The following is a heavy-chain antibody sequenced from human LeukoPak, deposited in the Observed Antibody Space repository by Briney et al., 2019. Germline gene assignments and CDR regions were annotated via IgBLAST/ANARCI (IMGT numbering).Heavy chain of an antibody. CDR1: GFTFSKAW. Sequence: GGSLRLSCAASGFTFSKAWMSWVRQAPGRGLEWVGRIKSKTDGGTTDYAAPVNGRFTISRDDSKNTLFLQMNSLKTEDTAVYYCTTPTYSGYDFYFWGQGTLVTVSS. J-gene: IGHJ4*02. CDR3: TTPTYSGYDFYF. V-gene: IGHV3-15*01. D-gene: IGHD5-12*01. CDR2: IKSKTDGGTT.